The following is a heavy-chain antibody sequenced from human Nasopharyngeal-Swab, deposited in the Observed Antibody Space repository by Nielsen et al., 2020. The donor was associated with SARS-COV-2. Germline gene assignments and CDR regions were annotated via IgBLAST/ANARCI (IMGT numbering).Heavy chain of an antibody. D-gene: IGHD2-15*01. Sequence: IRQPPGGGLVGVGFIRSKAYGGTTEYAASVKGRFTISRDDSKSIAYLQMNSLKTEDTAVYYCTRGGDCSGGSCQTWIQLWADYWGQGTLVTVSS. CDR2: IRSKAYGGTT. V-gene: IGHV3-49*02. CDR3: TRGGDCSGGSCQTWIQLWADY. J-gene: IGHJ4*02.